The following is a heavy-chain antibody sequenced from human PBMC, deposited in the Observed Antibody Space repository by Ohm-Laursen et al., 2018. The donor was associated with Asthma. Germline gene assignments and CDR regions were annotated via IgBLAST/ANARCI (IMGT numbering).Heavy chain of an antibody. CDR1: GGSISSYY. J-gene: IGHJ5*02. D-gene: IGHD3-3*01. Sequence: PSQTLSLTCIVSGGSISSYYWSWIRQPPGKGLEWIGYIYYSGSTNYNPSLKSRVTISVDTSKNQFSLKLSSVTAADTAVYYCARSVYYDFWSGYYTKPAWWFDPWGQGTLVTVSS. CDR3: ARSVYYDFWSGYYTKPAWWFDP. CDR2: IYYSGST. V-gene: IGHV4-59*01.